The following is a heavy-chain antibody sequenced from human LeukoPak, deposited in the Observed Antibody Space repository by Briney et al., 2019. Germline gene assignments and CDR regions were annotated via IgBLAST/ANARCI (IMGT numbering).Heavy chain of an antibody. CDR3: SRRVSVFVY. CDR1: GFTFDDYA. D-gene: IGHD3-16*02. CDR2: IRSKAYGGTT. J-gene: IGHJ4*02. Sequence: PGGSLRLSCTASGFTFDDYAMIWVRQAPGKGLEWVGFIRSKAYGGTTEYAASVKGRFTISRDDSKSIAYLQMNSLKTEDTAVYFCSRRVSVFVYWGQGTLVTVSS. V-gene: IGHV3-49*04.